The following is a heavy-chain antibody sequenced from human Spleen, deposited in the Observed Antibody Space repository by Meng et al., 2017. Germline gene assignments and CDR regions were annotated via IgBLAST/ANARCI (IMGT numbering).Heavy chain of an antibody. V-gene: IGHV4-34*01. CDR3: ARGPTTMAHDFDY. Sequence: GQLQQWGAGLLKPSETLFLTCVVSGGSFSDYYWSWIRQPPGKGLEWIGEINHSGSTNYNPSLESRATISVDTSQNNLSLKLSSVTAADSAVYYCARGPTTMAHDFDYWGQGTLVTVSS. CDR1: GGSFSDYY. CDR2: INHSGST. D-gene: IGHD4-11*01. J-gene: IGHJ4*02.